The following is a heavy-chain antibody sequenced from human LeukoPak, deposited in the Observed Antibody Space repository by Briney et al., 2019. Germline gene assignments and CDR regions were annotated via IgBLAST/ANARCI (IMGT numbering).Heavy chain of an antibody. Sequence: APVKVSCKASGGTFSSYAISWVRQAPGQGLEWMGGIIPIFGTANYAQKFQGRVTITADESTSTAYMELSSLRSEDTAVYYCARYYYYGTYYYGMDVWGQGTTVTVSS. J-gene: IGHJ6*02. CDR3: ARYYYYGTYYYGMDV. CDR2: IIPIFGTA. V-gene: IGHV1-69*13. D-gene: IGHD3-10*01. CDR1: GGTFSSYA.